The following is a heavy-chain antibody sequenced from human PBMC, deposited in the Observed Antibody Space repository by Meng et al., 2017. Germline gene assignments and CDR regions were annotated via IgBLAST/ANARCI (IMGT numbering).Heavy chain of an antibody. Sequence: ASVKVSCKASGYTFTSYAMNWVRQAPGQGLEWMGWINTNTGNPTYAQGFTGRFVFSLDTSVSTAYLQISSLKAEDTAVYYCACEGVDYYYYGMDVWGQGTTVTVSS. CDR3: ACEGVDYYYYGMDV. D-gene: IGHD3-16*01. V-gene: IGHV7-4-1*02. CDR2: INTNTGNP. J-gene: IGHJ6*02. CDR1: GYTFTSYA.